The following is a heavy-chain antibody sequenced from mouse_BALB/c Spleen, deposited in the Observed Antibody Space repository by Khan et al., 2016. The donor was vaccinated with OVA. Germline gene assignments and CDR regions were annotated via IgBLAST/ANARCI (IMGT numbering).Heavy chain of an antibody. CDR1: EFTFSSYG. J-gene: IGHJ3*01. V-gene: IGHV5-6*01. CDR3: ARHDSTASFAY. D-gene: IGHD1-1*01. Sequence: EVELVESGGDLVKPGGSLKLSCAASEFTFSSYGMSWVRQTPDKRLEWVATISSGGSYTYYPDSVKGRFTISRDNAKNTLYLQMSSLKSEDTAMYYCARHDSTASFAYWGQGTLVTVSA. CDR2: ISSGGSYT.